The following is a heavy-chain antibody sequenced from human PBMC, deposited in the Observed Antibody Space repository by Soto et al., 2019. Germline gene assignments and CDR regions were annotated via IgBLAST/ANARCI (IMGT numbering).Heavy chain of an antibody. D-gene: IGHD2-8*01. CDR2: IYFSGST. CDR1: GGSISSFY. J-gene: IGHJ4*02. V-gene: IGHV4-59*01. Sequence: QVQLQESGPGLVKSSETLSLTCTVSGGSISSFYWSWIRQPPGKGLEWIGYIYFSGSTNYNPSLKSRVTMSVDTSKTQFSLKLRSVTAADTAIYYCAKDRGGMVIDAFDYWGQGTLVTVSS. CDR3: AKDRGGMVIDAFDY.